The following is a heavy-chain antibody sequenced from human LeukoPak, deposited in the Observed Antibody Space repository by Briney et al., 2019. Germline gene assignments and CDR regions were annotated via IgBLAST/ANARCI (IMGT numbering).Heavy chain of an antibody. CDR3: ARRYYHSSEFDP. CDR2: IYPTDSTT. CDR1: GYGFSNYW. V-gene: IGHV5-51*01. D-gene: IGHD3-22*01. J-gene: IGHJ5*02. Sequence: GESLKISCKASGYGFSNYWIGWVRQLSGKGLEWMGFIYPTDSTTRYSPSFQGQVTISADKSISTACLQWSSLKASDTAIYYCARRYYHSSEFDPWGQGTLVTVSS.